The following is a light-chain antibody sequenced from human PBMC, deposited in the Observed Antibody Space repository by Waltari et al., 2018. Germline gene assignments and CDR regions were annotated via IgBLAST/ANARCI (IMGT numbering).Light chain of an antibody. CDR3: QQTYSTPIT. J-gene: IGKJ5*01. CDR1: QTISSY. Sequence: DIQMTQSPSSLSASVGDRVTIPCRASQTISSYLNWYQQKPGKAPKVLIYAASSLQSGVPSRFRGSGSGTDFTLTISSLQPEDFATYYCQQTYSTPITFGQGTRLEIK. CDR2: AAS. V-gene: IGKV1-39*01.